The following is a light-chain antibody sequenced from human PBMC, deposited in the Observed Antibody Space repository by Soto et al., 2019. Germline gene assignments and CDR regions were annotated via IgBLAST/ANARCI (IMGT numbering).Light chain of an antibody. CDR2: DAV. CDR1: HSVPKDY. V-gene: IGKV3-20*01. Sequence: EIVLTQSPATLSLSPGERATLSFRASHSVPKDYLAWYQQKPGQPPRLIIDDAVNRATGVPDRFIGSGSGTDFTLTISRLEPEDFAVYYCHQCAHSPLTFGQGTKVEIK. CDR3: HQCAHSPLT. J-gene: IGKJ1*01.